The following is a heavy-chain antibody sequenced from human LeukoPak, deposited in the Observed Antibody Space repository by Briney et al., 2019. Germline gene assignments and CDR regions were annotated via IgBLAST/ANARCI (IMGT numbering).Heavy chain of an antibody. CDR1: GGTFSSYA. J-gene: IGHJ5*02. CDR2: IIPIFGTA. V-gene: IGHV1-69*05. Sequence: ASVKVSCKASGGTFSSYAISWVRQAPGQGLEWMGGIIPIFGTANYAQKFQGRVTMTRDTSTSTVYMELSSLRSEDTAVYYCARNLVVVARGVWFDPWGQGTLVTVSS. D-gene: IGHD2-15*01. CDR3: ARNLVVVARGVWFDP.